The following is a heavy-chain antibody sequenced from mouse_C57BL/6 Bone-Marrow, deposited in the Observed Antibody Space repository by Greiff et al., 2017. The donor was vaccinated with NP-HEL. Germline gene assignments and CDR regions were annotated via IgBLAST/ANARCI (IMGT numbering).Heavy chain of an antibody. Sequence: EVQGVESGGGLVQPGGSLSLSCAASGFTFTDYYMSWVRQPPGKALEWLGFIRNKANGYTTEYSASVKGRFTISRDNAQSILYLQMNALRAEDSATDDCERYTRGYFDYWGQGTTLTVSS. V-gene: IGHV7-3*01. J-gene: IGHJ2*01. CDR1: GFTFTDYY. CDR2: IRNKANGYTT. CDR3: ERYTRGYFDY.